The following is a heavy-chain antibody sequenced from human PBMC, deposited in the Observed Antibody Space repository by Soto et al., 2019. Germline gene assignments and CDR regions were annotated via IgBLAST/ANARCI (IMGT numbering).Heavy chain of an antibody. CDR2: FNAGNGNT. CDR1: GYTITELS. V-gene: IGHV1-3*01. CDR3: ARGIAARPSRSSDY. D-gene: IGHD6-6*01. J-gene: IGHJ4*02. Sequence: GASVKVSCKVSGYTITELSMHWVRQAPGKRLEWMGWFNAGNGNTKYSQKFQGRVTITRDTSASTAYMELSSLRSEDTAVYYCARGIAARPSRSSDYWGQGTLVTVSS.